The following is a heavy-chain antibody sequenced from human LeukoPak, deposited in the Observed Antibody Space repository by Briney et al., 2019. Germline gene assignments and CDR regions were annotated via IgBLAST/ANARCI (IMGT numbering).Heavy chain of an antibody. CDR1: GFTFSSYG. J-gene: IGHJ4*02. V-gene: IGHV3-30*18. CDR3: AKPRPSSQRYYFDY. Sequence: GGSLRLSCAASGFTFSSYGTHWVRQAPGKGLEWVAVISYDGSNKYYADSVKGRFTISRDNSKNTLYLQMNSLRAEDTAVYYCAKPRPSSQRYYFDYWGQGTLVTVSS. CDR2: ISYDGSNK.